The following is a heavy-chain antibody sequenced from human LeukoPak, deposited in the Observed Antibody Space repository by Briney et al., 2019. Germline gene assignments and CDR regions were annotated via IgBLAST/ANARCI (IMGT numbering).Heavy chain of an antibody. D-gene: IGHD2-15*01. Sequence: SVKVSCKATGGTFSSYAISWVRQAPGQGLEWMGGIIPIFGTANYAQKFQGRVTITADESTSTAYMELSSLRSEDTAVYYCARDQVVVPYYYGMDVWGLGTTVTVSS. CDR3: ARDQVVVPYYYGMDV. CDR1: GGTFSSYA. CDR2: IIPIFGTA. J-gene: IGHJ6*02. V-gene: IGHV1-69*01.